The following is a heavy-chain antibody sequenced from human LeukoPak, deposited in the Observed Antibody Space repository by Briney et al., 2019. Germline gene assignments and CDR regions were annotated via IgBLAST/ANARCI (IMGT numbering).Heavy chain of an antibody. Sequence: GASVKVSCKVSGYSLSELSMHWVRQAPGKGLEWMGGFDPEDGKTINAQKFQGRLTMTEDTSTDTAYMELSSLRSEDTAVYYCVMTTVTTPYYWGQGTLVTVSS. V-gene: IGHV1-24*01. CDR2: FDPEDGKT. CDR3: VMTTVTTPYY. D-gene: IGHD4-17*01. CDR1: GYSLSELS. J-gene: IGHJ4*02.